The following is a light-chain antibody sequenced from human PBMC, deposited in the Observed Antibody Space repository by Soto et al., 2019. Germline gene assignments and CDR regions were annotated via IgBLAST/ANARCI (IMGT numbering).Light chain of an antibody. CDR3: QESYSTPLA. J-gene: IGKJ4*01. CDR1: QNINIF. V-gene: IGKV1-39*01. Sequence: DIQVTQSPSSLSASVADRVTITCRTTQNINIFLNWYQQKPGRAPMVVISAASNLESGVPSRFSSRGCGTEFTLTISNLQPGDSALYFCQESYSTPLAFGGGTRVQI. CDR2: AAS.